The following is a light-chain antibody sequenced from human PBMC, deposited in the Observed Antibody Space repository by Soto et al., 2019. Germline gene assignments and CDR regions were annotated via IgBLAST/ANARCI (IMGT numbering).Light chain of an antibody. V-gene: IGKV1-39*01. CDR3: QQSYSNPPT. Sequence: PSSLSASVGDRVTITCRASESVITYLNWYRQKPGKAPNLLIHTASTLESGVPTRFSGSGSGTDFTLTISSLQPEDFGIYYCQQSYSNPPTFGGGTKVDI. CDR2: TAS. J-gene: IGKJ4*01. CDR1: ESVITY.